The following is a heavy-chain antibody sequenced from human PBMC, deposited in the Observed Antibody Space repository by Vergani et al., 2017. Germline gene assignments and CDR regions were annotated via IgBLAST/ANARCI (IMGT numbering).Heavy chain of an antibody. V-gene: IGHV3-23*01. Sequence: EVQLLESGGGLVQPGGSLRLSCAASGFTFSSYAMSWVRQAPGKGLEWVSAISGSGGSTYYADSVKGRLTISRDNSKNTLYLQMNSLRAEDTAVYYCAKDGVVAGTFNWFDPWGQGTLVTVSS. CDR2: ISGSGGST. D-gene: IGHD2-15*01. J-gene: IGHJ5*02. CDR1: GFTFSSYA. CDR3: AKDGVVAGTFNWFDP.